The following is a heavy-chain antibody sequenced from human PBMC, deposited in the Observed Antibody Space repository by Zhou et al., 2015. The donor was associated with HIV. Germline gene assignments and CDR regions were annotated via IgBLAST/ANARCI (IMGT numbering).Heavy chain of an antibody. D-gene: IGHD2-2*01. Sequence: VVLLQSGPGARKPGASVRLHCKTAGYIFKDHAIHWVRQAPGQGLEWVGMVSVGDLNTRYAPRFQGRITSTKDTSADTLFMQMTGLTLADVGTYYCVKARDQAFDSWGQGTRVTVSS. CDR2: VSVGDLNT. V-gene: IGHV1-3*01. J-gene: IGHJ5*01. CDR3: VKARDQAFDS. CDR1: GYIFKDHA.